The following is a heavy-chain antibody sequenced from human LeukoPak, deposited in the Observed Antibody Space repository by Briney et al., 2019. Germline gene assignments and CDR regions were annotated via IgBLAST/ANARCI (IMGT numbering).Heavy chain of an antibody. V-gene: IGHV3-48*01. J-gene: IGHJ4*02. CDR3: ARDRAGYNWVDY. CDR2: ISSSSSHI. D-gene: IGHD5-24*01. Sequence: GGSLRLSCVGSGFSFARHSMNWVRQAPGKGLEWISYISSSSSHIYYSDSVKGRFTISRDNAKNSVYLQMNSLRAGDTAVYFCARDRAGYNWVDYWGQGTLVSVSS. CDR1: GFSFARHS.